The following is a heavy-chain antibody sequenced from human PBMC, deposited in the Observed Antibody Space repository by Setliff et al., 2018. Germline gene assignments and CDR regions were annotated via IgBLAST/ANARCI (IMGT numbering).Heavy chain of an antibody. J-gene: IGHJ4*02. V-gene: IGHV4-38-2*01. CDR3: ARHRAVAGAYYFDF. CDR1: VYSISRDCH. Sequence: TCAVSVYSISRDCHWGWIRQPPGKGLEWIGSIYYSGNTYYNASLKGRVTISGDTSKNQFSLKLTAVTAADTAIYYCARHRAVAGAYYFDFWGQGTLVTVSS. D-gene: IGHD6-19*01. CDR2: IYYSGNT.